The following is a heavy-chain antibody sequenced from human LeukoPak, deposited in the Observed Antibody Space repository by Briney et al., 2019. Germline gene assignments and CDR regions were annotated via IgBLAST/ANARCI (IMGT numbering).Heavy chain of an antibody. J-gene: IGHJ4*02. CDR2: ISGSGGST. CDR1: GFTFSSYA. Sequence: GGSLRLSCAASGFTFSSYAMSWVRQAPGKGLEWVSAISGSGGSTYYADSVKGRFTISRGNSKNTLCLQMNSLRAEDTAVYYCAKFQALRYPNYWGQGTLVTVSS. V-gene: IGHV3-23*01. D-gene: IGHD3-9*01. CDR3: AKFQALRYPNY.